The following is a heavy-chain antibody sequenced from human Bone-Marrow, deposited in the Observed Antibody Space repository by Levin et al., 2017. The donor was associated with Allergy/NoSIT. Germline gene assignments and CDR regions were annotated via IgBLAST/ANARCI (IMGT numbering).Heavy chain of an antibody. D-gene: IGHD3-22*01. J-gene: IGHJ3*02. CDR2: ITGTGGDT. Sequence: GGSLRLSCAASKFRFSRYAMNWVRQSPGNGLEWVSGITGTGGDTYYADSVKGRFTISRDNSKKRLYLQMNGLRAEDAARYYCACSFSDDSDYYSAFDIWGQGTVVTVSS. CDR1: KFRFSRYA. CDR3: ACSFSDDSDYYSAFDI. V-gene: IGHV3-23*01.